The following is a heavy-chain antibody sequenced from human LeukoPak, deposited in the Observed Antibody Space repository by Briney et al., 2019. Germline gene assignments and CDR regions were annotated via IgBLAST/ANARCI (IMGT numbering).Heavy chain of an antibody. CDR2: ISSSSSTI. D-gene: IGHD6-19*01. CDR3: ASQWLVTYYMDV. Sequence: GGSLRLSCAASGFTFSSYSMNWVRQAPGKGLELVSYISSSSSTIYYADSVKGRCTISRDNAKNSLYLQMNSLRAEDTAVYYCASQWLVTYYMDVWGKGTTVTVSS. J-gene: IGHJ6*03. V-gene: IGHV3-48*01. CDR1: GFTFSSYS.